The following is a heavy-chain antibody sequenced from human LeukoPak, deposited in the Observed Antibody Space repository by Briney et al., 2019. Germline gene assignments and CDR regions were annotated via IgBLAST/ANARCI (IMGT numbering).Heavy chain of an antibody. CDR3: ARVSGDPGSYWYFDL. V-gene: IGHV4-39*07. D-gene: IGHD7-27*01. J-gene: IGHJ2*01. Sequence: SETLSLTCTVSGVSISSSNSYWGWIRQPPGTGLEWIGSIYYSGSTYYNPSLKSRVTISVDTSKNQFSLKLSSVTAADTAVYYCARVSGDPGSYWYFDLWGRGTLVTVSS. CDR2: IYYSGST. CDR1: GVSISSSNSY.